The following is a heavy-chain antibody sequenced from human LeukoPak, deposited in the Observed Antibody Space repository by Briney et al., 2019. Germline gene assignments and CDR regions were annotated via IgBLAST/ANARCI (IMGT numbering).Heavy chain of an antibody. Sequence: SETLSLTCAVYGGSFSGYYWGWIRQPPGKGLEWIGEINHSGSTNYNPSLKSRVTISVDTSKNQFSLKLSSVTAADTAVYYCARGMDVVNWGFHLRGPIPFDYWGQGTLVTVSS. J-gene: IGHJ4*02. CDR1: GGSFSGYY. CDR3: ARGMDVVNWGFHLRGPIPFDY. V-gene: IGHV4-34*01. CDR2: INHSGST. D-gene: IGHD7-27*01.